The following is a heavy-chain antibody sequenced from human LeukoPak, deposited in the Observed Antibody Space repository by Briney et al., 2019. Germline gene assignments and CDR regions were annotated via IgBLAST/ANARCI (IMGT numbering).Heavy chain of an antibody. CDR1: GGSISSSSYY. CDR3: ARHLYSSSWYDY. D-gene: IGHD6-13*01. J-gene: IGHJ4*02. Sequence: SETLSLTCTVSGGSISSSSYYWGWIRQPPGKGLEWIGSIYYSGSTYYIPSLKSRVTISVDTSKNQFSLKLNSVTAADTAVYYCARHLYSSSWYDYWGQGTLVTVSS. V-gene: IGHV4-39*01. CDR2: IYYSGST.